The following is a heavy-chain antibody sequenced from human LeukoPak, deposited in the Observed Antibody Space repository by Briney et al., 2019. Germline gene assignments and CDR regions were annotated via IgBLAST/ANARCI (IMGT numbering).Heavy chain of an antibody. J-gene: IGHJ6*03. CDR1: GYSISSGYY. CDR2: FYYSGST. Sequence: SETLSLTCTVSGYSISSGYYWGWIRQPPGKGLEWIGSFYYSGSTYYNPSLKSRVTISVDTSKNQFSLKLNSVTAADTAVYYCARHRGYYYYYMDVWGKGTTVTISS. V-gene: IGHV4-38-2*02. CDR3: ARHRGYYYYYMDV.